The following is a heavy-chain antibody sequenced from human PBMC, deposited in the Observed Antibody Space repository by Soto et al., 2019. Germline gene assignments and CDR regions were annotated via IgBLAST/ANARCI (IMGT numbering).Heavy chain of an antibody. D-gene: IGHD6-25*01. CDR2: VYPGDSDT. J-gene: IGHJ3*02. V-gene: IGHV5-51*01. CDR1: GYTFTAYW. CDR3: ARGGYSGNSKDPFYI. Sequence: GESLKISCKGSGYTFTAYWIGWVRQMPGKGLEWMGIVYPGDSDTRYSPSFQGQVTISADKSISTAYLQWSSLKASDTAMFYCARGGYSGNSKDPFYIWGPGTMVTVSS.